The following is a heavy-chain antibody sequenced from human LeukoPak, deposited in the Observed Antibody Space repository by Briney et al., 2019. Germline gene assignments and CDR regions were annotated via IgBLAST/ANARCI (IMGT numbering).Heavy chain of an antibody. Sequence: ASVKVSCKASGYTFTGYYMHWVRQAPGQGLEWVGWINPNSGGTNYAQRFQGRVTMTRETSISTAYMELSRLTSDDTAVYYCARDLRGITMVRGVFDTFDIWGQGTKVTVSS. V-gene: IGHV1-2*02. CDR3: ARDLRGITMVRGVFDTFDI. J-gene: IGHJ3*02. CDR2: INPNSGGT. D-gene: IGHD3-10*01. CDR1: GYTFTGYY.